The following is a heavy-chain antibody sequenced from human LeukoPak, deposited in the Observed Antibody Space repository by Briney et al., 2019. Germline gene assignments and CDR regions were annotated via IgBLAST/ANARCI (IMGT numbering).Heavy chain of an antibody. D-gene: IGHD3-22*01. CDR2: ISSSSSYI. V-gene: IGHV3-21*01. J-gene: IGHJ4*02. Sequence: TGGSLRLSCAASGFTFSSYSMNWVRQAPGKGLEWVSSISSSSSYIYYADSVKGRFTISRDNAKNSLYLQMNSLRAEDTAVYYCARYAPPYYYDSSGLLLDYWGQGTLVTVSS. CDR3: ARYAPPYYYDSSGLLLDY. CDR1: GFTFSSYS.